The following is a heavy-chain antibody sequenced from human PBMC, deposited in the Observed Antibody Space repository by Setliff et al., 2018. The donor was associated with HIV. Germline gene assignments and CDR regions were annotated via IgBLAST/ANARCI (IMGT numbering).Heavy chain of an antibody. CDR3: ARVLLRTNPLYGVASNWFDP. J-gene: IGHJ5*02. V-gene: IGHV3-7*03. CDR1: GFTFSDFW. CDR2: ISPEGNKK. D-gene: IGHD2-8*01. Sequence: GESLKISCAASGFTFSDFWMYWVRQAPGKGLEWVANISPEGNKKYYVGSVKGRFTSSRDNAKSLLFLQMSGLRPEDTAVYYCARVLLRTNPLYGVASNWFDPWGQGTLVTVSS.